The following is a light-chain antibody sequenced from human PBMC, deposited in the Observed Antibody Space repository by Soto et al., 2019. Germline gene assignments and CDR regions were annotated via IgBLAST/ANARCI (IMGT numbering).Light chain of an antibody. J-gene: IGLJ3*02. Sequence: QSALTQPRSVSGSPGQSVTISCTGTSSDVGDYNYVSWYQQHPGKAPKLMIYDVSKRPSGVPDRFSGSKSGNTASLTISGLQAEDEADYYCYSYAGDYTSWVFGGGTKLTVL. CDR3: YSYAGDYTSWV. CDR2: DVS. V-gene: IGLV2-11*01. CDR1: SSDVGDYNY.